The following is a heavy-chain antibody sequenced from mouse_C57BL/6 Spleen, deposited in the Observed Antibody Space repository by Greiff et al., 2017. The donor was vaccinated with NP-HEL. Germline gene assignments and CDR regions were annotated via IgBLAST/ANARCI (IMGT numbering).Heavy chain of an antibody. J-gene: IGHJ2*01. D-gene: IGHD1-1*01. V-gene: IGHV1-76*01. CDR2: IYPGSGNT. Sequence: VQLQQSGAELVRPGASVKLSCKASGYTFTDYYINWVKQRPGQGLEWIARIYPGSGNTYYNEKFKGKATLTAEKSSSTAYMQLSSLTSEDSAVYFCARCPSSSYFDYWGQGTTLTVSS. CDR1: GYTFTDYY. CDR3: ARCPSSSYFDY.